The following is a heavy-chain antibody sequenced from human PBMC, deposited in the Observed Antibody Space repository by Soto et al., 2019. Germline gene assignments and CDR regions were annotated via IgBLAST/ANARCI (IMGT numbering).Heavy chain of an antibody. V-gene: IGHV4-39*01. CDR1: GGSISSSSYY. CDR3: ARSGSGYPAPGY. Sequence: ETLSLTCTVSGGSISSSSYYWGWIRQPPGKGLEWIGSIYYSGSTYYNPSLKSRVTISVDTSKNQFSLKLSSVTAADTAVYYCARSGSGYPAPGYWGQGTLVTVSS. J-gene: IGHJ4*02. D-gene: IGHD3-22*01. CDR2: IYYSGST.